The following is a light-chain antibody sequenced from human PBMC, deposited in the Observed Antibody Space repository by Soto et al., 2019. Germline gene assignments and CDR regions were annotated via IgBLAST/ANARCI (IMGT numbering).Light chain of an antibody. J-gene: IGKJ2*01. Sequence: EIVLTQFPGTLSLSPGERATLSCRASQNIKNKYLAWYQQKPGQAPRLLIYGASNRDTGVPDRFSGSGSATDFTLTISRLEPEDFAVYHCQQYGSSPRTFGQGTKLEIK. CDR2: GAS. V-gene: IGKV3-20*01. CDR3: QQYGSSPRT. CDR1: QNIKNKY.